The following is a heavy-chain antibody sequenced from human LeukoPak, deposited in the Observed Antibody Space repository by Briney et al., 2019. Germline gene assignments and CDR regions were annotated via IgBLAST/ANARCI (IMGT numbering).Heavy chain of an antibody. D-gene: IGHD1-26*01. CDR2: INSDGSST. J-gene: IGHJ4*02. CDR3: ARGDGSYSPFDY. Sequence: GGSLRLSCAVSGFTFSSYWMHWVRHAQGKGLVWVSRINSDGSSTSYADSVKGRFTISRDNAKNTLYLQMSSLRAEDTAVYYCARGDGSYSPFDYWGQGTLVTVSS. CDR1: GFTFSSYW. V-gene: IGHV3-74*01.